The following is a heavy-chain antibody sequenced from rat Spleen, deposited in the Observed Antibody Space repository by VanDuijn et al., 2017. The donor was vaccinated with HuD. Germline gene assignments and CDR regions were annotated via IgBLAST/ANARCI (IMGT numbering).Heavy chain of an antibody. CDR2: IWTGGST. V-gene: IGHV2-30*01. CDR1: GFSLTSYN. J-gene: IGHJ2*01. Sequence: QVQLKESGPGLVQPSQTLSLTCTVPGFSLTSYNVHWVRQPTGKGLEWMGVIWTGGSTYFNSVLKSRLSISRDTSKSQVFLKMNSLQTEDTAIYFCTRDPITTRDYFDYWGQGVMVTVSS. CDR3: TRDPITTRDYFDY. D-gene: IGHD1-1*01.